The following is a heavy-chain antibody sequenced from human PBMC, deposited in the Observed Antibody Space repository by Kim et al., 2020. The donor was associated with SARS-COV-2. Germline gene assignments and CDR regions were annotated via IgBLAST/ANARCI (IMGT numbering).Heavy chain of an antibody. Sequence: GGSLRLSCAASGFTFSSYAMHWVRQAPGEGLEWVAVISYDGSNKYYADSVKGRFTISRDNSKNTLYLQMNSLRAEDTAVYYCAREPVGVTKKSFDYWGQGTLVTVSS. V-gene: IGHV3-30*04. CDR2: ISYDGSNK. D-gene: IGHD1-26*01. CDR3: AREPVGVTKKSFDY. J-gene: IGHJ4*02. CDR1: GFTFSSYA.